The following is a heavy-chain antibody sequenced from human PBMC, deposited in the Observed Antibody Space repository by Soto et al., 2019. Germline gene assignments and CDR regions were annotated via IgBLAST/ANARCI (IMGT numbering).Heavy chain of an antibody. CDR1: GGSVSSGSYY. CDR2: IYYSGST. J-gene: IGHJ4*02. V-gene: IGHV4-61*01. D-gene: IGHD6-19*01. CDR3: AREASSGWYGFDY. Sequence: PSETLSLTCTVSGGSVSSGSYYWSWIRQPPGKGLEWIGYIYYSGSTNYNPSLKSRVTISVDTSKNQFSLKLSSVTAADTAVYYCAREASSGWYGFDYWGQGTLVIVSS.